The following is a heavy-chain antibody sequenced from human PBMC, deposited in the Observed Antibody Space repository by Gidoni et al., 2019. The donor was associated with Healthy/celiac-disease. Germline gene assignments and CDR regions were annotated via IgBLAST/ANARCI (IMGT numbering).Heavy chain of an antibody. J-gene: IGHJ4*02. CDR2: ISYDGSNK. CDR1: GFTFSSYG. Sequence: QVQLVESGGGVVQPGRSLRLSCAASGFTFSSYGMHWVRQAPGKGLEWVAVISYDGSNKYYADSVKGRFTISRDNSKNTLYLQMNSLRAEDTAVYYCAKPYYYDSSGRDYWGQGTLVTVSS. D-gene: IGHD3-22*01. V-gene: IGHV3-30*18. CDR3: AKPYYYDSSGRDY.